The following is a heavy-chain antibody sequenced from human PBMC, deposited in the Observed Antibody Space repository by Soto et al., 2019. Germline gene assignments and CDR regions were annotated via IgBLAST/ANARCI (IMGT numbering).Heavy chain of an antibody. Sequence: RASVKVSCKVSGYTLTELSMHWVRQAPGKGLEWMGGFDPEDGEAIYAQKFQGRVTMTEDTSTDTAYMELSSLRSEDTAVYYCATHRSGWYYFDYWGQGTLVTVSS. J-gene: IGHJ4*02. V-gene: IGHV1-24*01. D-gene: IGHD6-19*01. CDR3: ATHRSGWYYFDY. CDR1: GYTLTELS. CDR2: FDPEDGEA.